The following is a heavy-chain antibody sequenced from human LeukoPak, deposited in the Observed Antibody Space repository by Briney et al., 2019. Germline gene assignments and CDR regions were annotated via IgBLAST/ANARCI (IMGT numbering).Heavy chain of an antibody. V-gene: IGHV4-59*07. CDR3: ARACGSSWYFWFDP. J-gene: IGHJ5*02. CDR1: GGSITSYY. D-gene: IGHD6-13*01. CDR2: IHYDGNT. Sequence: SDTLSLPCTVTGGSITSYYWSWILQPPGKALEWLGYIHYDGNTNYNPSLMRRVTISADTSKNQFSLTLTSVTAADTAVYYCARACGSSWYFWFDPWGQGTLVTVSS.